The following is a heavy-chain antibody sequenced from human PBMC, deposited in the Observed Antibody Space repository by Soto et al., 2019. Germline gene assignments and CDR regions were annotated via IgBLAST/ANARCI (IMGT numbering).Heavy chain of an antibody. V-gene: IGHV4-34*01. CDR2: INHSGST. D-gene: IGHD3-3*01. Sequence: QVQLQQWGAGLLKPSETLSLTCAIYGGSFSDYYWSWIRQPPGKGLEWIGEINHSGSTNYNPSLKGPVTITVDTSKNQFSLKLSSVAAADTAVYYCARGKVDYDFWSCYFYFDHWGQGTLVPVSS. CDR1: GGSFSDYY. CDR3: ARGKVDYDFWSCYFYFDH. J-gene: IGHJ4*01.